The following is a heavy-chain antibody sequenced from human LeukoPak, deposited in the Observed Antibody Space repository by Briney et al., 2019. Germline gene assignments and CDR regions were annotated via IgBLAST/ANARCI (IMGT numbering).Heavy chain of an antibody. CDR1: GFTISSYA. J-gene: IGHJ4*02. V-gene: IGHV3-23*01. CDR2: ITYSDDSI. CDR3: AKGRLPTDY. Sequence: GGSLRLSCAASGFTISSYARSRVRQAPGKGLEWVSEITYSDDSIDYADSVKGRFTISRDNSKNTLYLQMNSPRAEDTAVYYCAKGRLPTDYWGQGTLVTVSS.